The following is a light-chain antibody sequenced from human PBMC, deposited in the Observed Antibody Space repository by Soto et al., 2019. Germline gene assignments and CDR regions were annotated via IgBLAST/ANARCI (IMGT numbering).Light chain of an antibody. J-gene: IGLJ1*01. V-gene: IGLV2-14*03. CDR2: DVN. Sequence: QSALTQPASVSGSPGQSITISCTGTIDDVGAYNYVSWYQQRPGSAPQLIMYDVNNRPSGASHRFSGSKSGHTAYLTISGLQSDDEDNYHCSSYKSTYSLVFGTGTKVTVL. CDR1: IDDVGAYNY. CDR3: SSYKSTYSLV.